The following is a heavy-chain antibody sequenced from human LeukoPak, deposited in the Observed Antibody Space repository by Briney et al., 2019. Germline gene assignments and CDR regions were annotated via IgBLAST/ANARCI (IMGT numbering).Heavy chain of an antibody. CDR3: ASNGYSYGWYYYYMDV. Sequence: PSETLSLTCTVSGGSISSYYWSWIRQPPGKGLEWIGYIYYSGSTNYNPSLKSRVTISVDTSKNQFSLKLSSVTAADTAVYYCASNGYSYGWYYYYMDVWGKGTTVTISS. D-gene: IGHD5-18*01. CDR1: GGSISSYY. CDR2: IYYSGST. J-gene: IGHJ6*03. V-gene: IGHV4-59*01.